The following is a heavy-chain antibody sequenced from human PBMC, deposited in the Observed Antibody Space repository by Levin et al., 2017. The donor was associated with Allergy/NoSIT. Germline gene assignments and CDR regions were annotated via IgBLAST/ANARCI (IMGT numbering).Heavy chain of an antibody. Sequence: PSETLSLTCAVSGGSISSSNWWSWVRQPPGKGLEWIGEIYHSGSTNYNPSLKSRVTISVDKSKNQFSLKLSSVTAADTAVYYCARAQIVVPDYYYMDVWGKGTTVTVSS. D-gene: IGHD2-2*01. CDR1: GGSISSSNW. V-gene: IGHV4-4*02. CDR3: ARAQIVVPDYYYMDV. CDR2: IYHSGST. J-gene: IGHJ6*03.